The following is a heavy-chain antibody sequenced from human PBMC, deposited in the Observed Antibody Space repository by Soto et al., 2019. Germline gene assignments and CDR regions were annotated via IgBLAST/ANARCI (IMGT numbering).Heavy chain of an antibody. CDR2: IFYSGCT. CDR1: GGSINSGGYY. Sequence: QVQLQESGPGLVKPSQTLSLICTVSGGSINSGGYYWNWIRQHPGKGLEWIGYIFYSGCTYYNTFLRRRVTIAADTSENQFSLNLSAVTDANTAVYFCARGYRQSGYSSSWVFDYWGQGTLVNVSS. V-gene: IGHV4-31*03. CDR3: ARGYRQSGYSSSWVFDY. J-gene: IGHJ4*02. D-gene: IGHD6-13*01.